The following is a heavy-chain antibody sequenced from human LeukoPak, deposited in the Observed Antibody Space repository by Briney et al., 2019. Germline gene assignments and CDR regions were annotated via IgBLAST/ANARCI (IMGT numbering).Heavy chain of an antibody. CDR2: IYYSGST. CDR1: GGSISSYY. CDR3: ARIAGDYYDSSGYYPNWFDP. V-gene: IGHV4-59*01. Sequence: SETLSLTCTVSGGSISSYYWSWLRQPAGKGLEWIGYIYYSGSTNYNPSLKSRVTISVDTSKNQFSLKLSSVTAADTAVYYCARIAGDYYDSSGYYPNWFDPWGQGTLVTVSS. D-gene: IGHD3-22*01. J-gene: IGHJ5*02.